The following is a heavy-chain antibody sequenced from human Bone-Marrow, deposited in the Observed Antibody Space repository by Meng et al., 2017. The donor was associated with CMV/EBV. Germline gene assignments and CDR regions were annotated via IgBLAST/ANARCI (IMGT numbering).Heavy chain of an antibody. CDR2: ISAYNGNT. CDR1: GYTFTSYA. J-gene: IGHJ6*02. CDR3: ARDPRSGGMDV. Sequence: ASVKVSCKASGYTFTSYAMNWVRQAPGQGLEWMGWISAYNGNTNYAQKLQGRVTMTTDTSTSTAYMELRSLRSDDTAVYYCARDPRSGGMDVWGQGTTVTVPS. V-gene: IGHV1-18*01.